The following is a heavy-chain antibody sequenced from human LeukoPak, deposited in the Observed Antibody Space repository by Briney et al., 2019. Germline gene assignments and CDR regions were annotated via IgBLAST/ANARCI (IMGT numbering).Heavy chain of an antibody. CDR2: IYHSGST. CDR1: GGSISSDGYY. V-gene: IGHV4-30-2*01. J-gene: IGHJ3*02. CDR3: ARLTGDDAFDI. Sequence: SETLSLTCSVSGGSISSDGYYFSWIRQPPGKGLEWIGFIYHSGSTYYNPSLKSRFTISVGRSKNQISLKLYSVTAADTAVYYCARLTGDDAFDIWGQGTMVTVSS. D-gene: IGHD7-27*01.